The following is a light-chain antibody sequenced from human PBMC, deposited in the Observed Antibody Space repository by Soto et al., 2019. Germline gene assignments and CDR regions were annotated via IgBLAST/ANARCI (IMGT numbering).Light chain of an antibody. Sequence: EIVLTQSPGTLSLSSGERATLSCRASQSVRSNYLAWYQQKPGQAPRLLIYGASSRATGIPDRFGGSGSATEFTLTISRLEPEDFAVYYWQQYASSPLTFGGGTKVEIK. CDR2: GAS. J-gene: IGKJ4*01. V-gene: IGKV3-20*01. CDR1: QSVRSNY. CDR3: QQYASSPLT.